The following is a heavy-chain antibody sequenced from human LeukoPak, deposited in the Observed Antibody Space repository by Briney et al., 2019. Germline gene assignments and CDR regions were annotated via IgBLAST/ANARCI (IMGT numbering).Heavy chain of an antibody. CDR3: ATDFYDST. CDR2: IRSNSDGGTT. D-gene: IGHD3-22*01. V-gene: IGHV3-15*01. J-gene: IGHJ5*02. CDR1: GFTFSSYA. Sequence: GGSLRLSCAASGFTFSSYAMSWVRQAPGKGLEWVGRIRSNSDGGTTDYAAPVKGRFTLSRDDSKTTLYLQMNSLQTEDTAVYYCATDFYDSTWGQGTLVTVSS.